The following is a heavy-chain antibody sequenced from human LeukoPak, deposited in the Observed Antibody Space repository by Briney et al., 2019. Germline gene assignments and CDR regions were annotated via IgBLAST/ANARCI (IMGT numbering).Heavy chain of an antibody. Sequence: PSGTLSVTCSVSGGSLSSNSFFWSWIRQPAGKGLEWIGHIFTRGSIYYNPSLISRVPISADTSRNHFSLELTAVSAADTAVYYCARGAEAWYYFDYWGQGRLVTVSA. CDR1: GGSLSSNSFF. CDR2: IFTRGSI. V-gene: IGHV4-61*09. J-gene: IGHJ4*02. CDR3: ARGAEAWYYFDY. D-gene: IGHD6-13*01.